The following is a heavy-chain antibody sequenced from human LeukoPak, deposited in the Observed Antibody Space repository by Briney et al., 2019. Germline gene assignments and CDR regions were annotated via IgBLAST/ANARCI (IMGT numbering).Heavy chain of an antibody. D-gene: IGHD3-10*01. CDR1: GGSISSYY. J-gene: IGHJ4*02. CDR3: RGSYGSGGKRFDY. Sequence: PSETLSLTCTVSGGSISSYYWSWIRQPAGKGLEWIGRIYTSGSTKDNPSLKSRVTMSVDTSKNQFSLKLSSVTAADTAVYYCRGSYGSGGKRFDYWGQGTLVTVSS. CDR2: IYTSGST. V-gene: IGHV4-4*07.